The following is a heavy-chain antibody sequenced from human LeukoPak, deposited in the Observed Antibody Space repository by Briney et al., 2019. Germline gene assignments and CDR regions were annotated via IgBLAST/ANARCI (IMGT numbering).Heavy chain of an antibody. CDR1: GFTFSSYW. D-gene: IGHD6-6*01. V-gene: IGHV3-74*01. Sequence: GGSLRLSCAASGFTFSSYWMHWVRQAPGKGLVWVSRINSDGSSTSYADSVKGRFTISRDNAKNTLYLQMKSLRAEDTAVYYCAREGEAARRFYYMDVWGKGTTVTVSS. CDR3: AREGEAARRFYYMDV. J-gene: IGHJ6*03. CDR2: INSDGSST.